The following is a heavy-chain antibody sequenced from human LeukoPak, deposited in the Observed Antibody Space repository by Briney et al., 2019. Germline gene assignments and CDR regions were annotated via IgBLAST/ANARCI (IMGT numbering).Heavy chain of an antibody. J-gene: IGHJ4*02. CDR2: ISGSGDST. Sequence: GGSLRLSCAAPGFTFSSYAMSWVRQAPGKGLEWVSSISGSGDSTYYADSVKGRFTISRGNSKNTLYLQMNSLRAEDTAVYYCAAVLTGYYSPLDYWGQGTLVTVSS. CDR1: GFTFSSYA. D-gene: IGHD3-9*01. V-gene: IGHV3-23*01. CDR3: AAVLTGYYSPLDY.